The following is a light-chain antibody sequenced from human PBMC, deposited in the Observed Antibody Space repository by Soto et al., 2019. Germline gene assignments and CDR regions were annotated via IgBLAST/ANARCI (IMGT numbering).Light chain of an antibody. Sequence: QMPQSPSSLSASVGDRVPITCRASQGISIHLSWFQQKPGTAPKSLIYAASSLESGVPSRFSGSGSGIEFALSISSLQTEDFAVYYCQQYNTYPLTFGGGTRV. CDR1: QGISIH. CDR2: AAS. V-gene: IGKV1-16*01. CDR3: QQYNTYPLT. J-gene: IGKJ4*02.